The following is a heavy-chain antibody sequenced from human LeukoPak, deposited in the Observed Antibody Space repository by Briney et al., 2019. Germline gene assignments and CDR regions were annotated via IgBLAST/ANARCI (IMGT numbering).Heavy chain of an antibody. CDR3: AKDTYEVGTTNFDY. D-gene: IGHD1-26*01. Sequence: PGGSLRLSCAASGFTFSTYSMNWVRQAPGKGLEWLSYISSSGNNIHYADSVKGRFTISRDKSKNTLYLQMNSLRVEDTALYYCAKDTYEVGTTNFDYWGQGTLVTVSS. V-gene: IGHV3-21*04. J-gene: IGHJ4*02. CDR1: GFTFSTYS. CDR2: ISSSGNNI.